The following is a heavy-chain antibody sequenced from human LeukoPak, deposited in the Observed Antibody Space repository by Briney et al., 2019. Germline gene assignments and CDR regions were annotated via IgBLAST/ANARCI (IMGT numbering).Heavy chain of an antibody. D-gene: IGHD3-10*01. J-gene: IGHJ4*02. CDR2: IKQDGGVT. CDR3: ARDYSASRSLDY. CDR1: GFTFSSYS. Sequence: PGGSLRLSCAASGFTFSSYSMNWVRQAPGKGLEWVANIKQDGGVTHYVDSVKGRFTISRDNAKNSVYLQMNSLRAEDTAVYYCARDYSASRSLDYWGQGTLVTVSS. V-gene: IGHV3-7*01.